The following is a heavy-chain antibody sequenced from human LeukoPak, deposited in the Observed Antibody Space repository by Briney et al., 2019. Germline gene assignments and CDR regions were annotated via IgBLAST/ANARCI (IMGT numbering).Heavy chain of an antibody. CDR1: GYSFSNYW. V-gene: IGHV5-51*01. CDR2: ILPRDSDI. D-gene: IGHD3-22*01. CDR3: ARHGYYDTPYYYYGMDV. J-gene: IGHJ6*02. Sequence: GESLKISCKGSGYSFSNYWIGWVRQMPGKGLEWMGIILPRDSDIRYSPSFEGQVTISADKSISTAYLQWSSLKASDTAMYYCARHGYYDTPYYYYGMDVWGQGTTVTVSS.